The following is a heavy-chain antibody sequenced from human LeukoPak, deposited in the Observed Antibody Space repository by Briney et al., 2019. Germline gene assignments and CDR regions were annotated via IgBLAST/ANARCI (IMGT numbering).Heavy chain of an antibody. CDR3: ARGPPTVQEYFQH. CDR2: IYYSGST. J-gene: IGHJ1*01. D-gene: IGHD4-17*01. Sequence: PSETLSLTCTVSGGSISSYYWSWIRQPPGKGLEWIGYIYYSGSTNYNPSLKSRVTISVDTSKNQFSLKLSSVTAADTAVYYCARGPPTVQEYFQHWGQGTLVTVSS. CDR1: GGSISSYY. V-gene: IGHV4-59*12.